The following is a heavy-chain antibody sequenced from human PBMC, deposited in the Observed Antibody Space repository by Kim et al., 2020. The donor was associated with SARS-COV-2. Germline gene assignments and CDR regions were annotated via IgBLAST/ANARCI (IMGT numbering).Heavy chain of an antibody. V-gene: IGHV1-2*02. Sequence: ASVKVSCKASGYTFTGYYMHWVRQAPGQGLEWMGWINPNSGGTNYAQKFQGRVTMTRDTSISTAYMELSRLRSDDTAVYYCARGYSGSYGDADAFDIWGQGTMVTVSS. CDR1: GYTFTGYY. CDR3: ARGYSGSYGDADAFDI. J-gene: IGHJ3*02. CDR2: INPNSGGT. D-gene: IGHD1-26*01.